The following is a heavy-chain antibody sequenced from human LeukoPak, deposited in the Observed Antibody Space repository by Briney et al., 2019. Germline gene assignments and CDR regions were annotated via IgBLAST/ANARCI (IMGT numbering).Heavy chain of an antibody. Sequence: GGSLRLSCTASGFIFTNYAMHWVRQAPGKGPEWLAVKLYDGGKEYYADSVMGRFTISRDDSKNTLFLEMNTLRVEDTAVYYCAKGFSGYSYGSLDYWGQGTLVTVSS. CDR3: AKGFSGYSYGSLDY. D-gene: IGHD5-18*01. CDR1: GFIFTNYA. CDR2: KLYDGGKE. V-gene: IGHV3-30-3*01. J-gene: IGHJ4*02.